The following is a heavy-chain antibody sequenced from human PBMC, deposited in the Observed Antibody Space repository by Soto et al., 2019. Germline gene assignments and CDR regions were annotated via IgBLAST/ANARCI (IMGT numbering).Heavy chain of an antibody. CDR2: ISGSGGST. CDR3: ARRRCPLLKDAFDI. Sequence: EVQLLESGGGLVQPGGSLRLSCAASGLTFSSYAMSWVRQAPGKGLEGVSAISGSGGSTYYADYVKGRFTISRHNSKNIMYLQMTSLRADDTAVYFCARRRCPLLKDAFDIWGQGTMVTVSS. V-gene: IGHV3-23*01. J-gene: IGHJ3*02. CDR1: GLTFSSYA.